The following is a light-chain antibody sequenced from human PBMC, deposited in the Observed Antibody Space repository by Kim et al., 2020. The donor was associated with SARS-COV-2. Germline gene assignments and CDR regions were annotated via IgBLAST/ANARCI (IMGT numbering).Light chain of an antibody. CDR3: QHYNDWPYT. CDR1: QSVSSN. CDR2: GAS. V-gene: IGKV3-15*01. Sequence: EIVMTQSPATLSVSPGERATLSCRASQSVSSNLAWYQQKPGQAPRLLIYGASTRATGIPVRFSGSGSGTEFTLTISSLQSEDFALYYCQHYNDWPYTFGQGTKLEI. J-gene: IGKJ2*01.